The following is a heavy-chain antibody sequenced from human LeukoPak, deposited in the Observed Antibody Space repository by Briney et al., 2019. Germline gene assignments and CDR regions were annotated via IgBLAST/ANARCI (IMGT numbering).Heavy chain of an antibody. D-gene: IGHD2-2*01. CDR1: GYSISSGNY. Sequence: PSETLSLTCTVSGYSISSGNYWDWIRQPPGKGLEWIGSIYHSGSTYYNPSLKSRVTISVDTSKNQFFLKLSSVTAADTAVYYCAKRYCSSTTCYDDKGAFDYWGQGTLVTVSS. CDR3: AKRYCSSTTCYDDKGAFDY. CDR2: IYHSGST. J-gene: IGHJ4*02. V-gene: IGHV4-38-2*02.